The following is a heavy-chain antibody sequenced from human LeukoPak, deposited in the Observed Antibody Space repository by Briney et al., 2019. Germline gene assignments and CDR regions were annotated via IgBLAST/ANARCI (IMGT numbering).Heavy chain of an antibody. Sequence: PSETLSLTCTVSGGSISSYYWNWIRQSPGKGLEWIGHIYNSGRTNYNPSLKSRVTISVDTSKNHFSLKLSSVTAADTAVYYCARGGLPIFYYYMDVWGKGTTVTVSS. J-gene: IGHJ6*03. D-gene: IGHD3-3*02. V-gene: IGHV4-59*01. CDR2: IYNSGRT. CDR1: GGSISSYY. CDR3: ARGGLPIFYYYMDV.